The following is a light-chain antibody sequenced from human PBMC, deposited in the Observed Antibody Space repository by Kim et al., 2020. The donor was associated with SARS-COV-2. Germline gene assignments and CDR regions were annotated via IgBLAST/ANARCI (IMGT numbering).Light chain of an antibody. CDR3: QSYDSSLSGSV. Sequence: RGTIAGTGSSSNIGAGYDVHWYQQLPGAAPKLLSYGNSNRPSGVPDRFSGSKSGTSASLAITGLQAEDEADYYCQSYDSSLSGSVFGGGTQLTVL. CDR1: SSNIGAGYD. CDR2: GNS. J-gene: IGLJ3*02. V-gene: IGLV1-40*01.